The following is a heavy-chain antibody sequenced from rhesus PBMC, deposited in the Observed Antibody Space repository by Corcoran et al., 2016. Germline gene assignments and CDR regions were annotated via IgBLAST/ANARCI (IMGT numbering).Heavy chain of an antibody. CDR3: ARAYYSGSGYYFNY. J-gene: IGHJ4*01. D-gene: IGHD3-28*01. CDR2: ISGNIGST. Sequence: QVQLQESGPGLVKPSETLSLTCAVSGDSISSSIWGTWIRQPPGKGLEWIGYISGNIGSTDYNPSLRSRVTISQDTSRNQLSLNLTSVTAADTAVYFCARAYYSGSGYYFNYWGQGVLVTVSS. V-gene: IGHV4S19*01. CDR1: GDSISSSIW.